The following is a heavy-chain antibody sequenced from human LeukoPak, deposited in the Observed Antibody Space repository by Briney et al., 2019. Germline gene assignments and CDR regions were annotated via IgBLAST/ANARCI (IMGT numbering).Heavy chain of an antibody. CDR1: GGTFSSYA. D-gene: IGHD3-3*01. CDR3: ASVASNYDFWSGSSITGYYYGMDV. V-gene: IGHV1-69*04. Sequence: GASVKVSCKASGGTFSSYAISWVRQAPGQGLEWMGRIIPILGIANHAQKFQGRVTITADKSTSTAYMELSSLRSEDTAVYYCASVASNYDFWSGSSITGYYYGMDVWGQGTTVTVSS. J-gene: IGHJ6*02. CDR2: IIPILGIA.